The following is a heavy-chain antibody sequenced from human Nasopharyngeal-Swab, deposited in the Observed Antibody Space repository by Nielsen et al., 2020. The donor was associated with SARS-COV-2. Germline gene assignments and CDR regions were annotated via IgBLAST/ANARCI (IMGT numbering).Heavy chain of an antibody. D-gene: IGHD1-1*01. Sequence: SETLSLTCSVSGGSISGYFLSWIRQPAGEGLEWIWRVYTSGSTNYNPSLKSRVTISIDMSKNQFSLELRSVTAADTAFYYCARSGTTKYGLDVWGQGTTVIVSS. V-gene: IGHV4-4*07. CDR3: ARSGTTKYGLDV. CDR2: VYTSGST. J-gene: IGHJ6*01. CDR1: GGSISGYF.